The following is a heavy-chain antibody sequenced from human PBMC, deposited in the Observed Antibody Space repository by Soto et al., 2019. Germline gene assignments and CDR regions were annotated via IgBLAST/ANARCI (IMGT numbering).Heavy chain of an antibody. D-gene: IGHD3-10*01. CDR1: GFTFSSYA. J-gene: IGHJ6*02. CDR2: ISYDGSNK. V-gene: IGHV3-30-3*01. Sequence: GGSLRLSCAASGFTFSSYAMHWVRQAPGKGLEWVAVISYDGSNKYYADSVKGRFTISRDNSKNTLYLQMNSLRAEDTAVYYCARDMDYYYYYGMDVWGQGTTVTVSS. CDR3: ARDMDYYYYYGMDV.